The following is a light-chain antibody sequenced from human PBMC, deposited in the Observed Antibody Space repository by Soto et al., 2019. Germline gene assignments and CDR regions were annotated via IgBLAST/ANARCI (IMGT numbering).Light chain of an antibody. V-gene: IGKV3-20*01. CDR3: QQYNNWPPVT. CDR2: GAS. Sequence: EIVLTQSPGTLSLSPGERATLSCRASQTVSSSYLAWYQQKPGQAPRLLIYGASTRATGIPGRFSGSASGTDFTLTISRLEPEDFAVYYCQQYNNWPPVTFGGGTKLEIK. CDR1: QTVSSSY. J-gene: IGKJ4*01.